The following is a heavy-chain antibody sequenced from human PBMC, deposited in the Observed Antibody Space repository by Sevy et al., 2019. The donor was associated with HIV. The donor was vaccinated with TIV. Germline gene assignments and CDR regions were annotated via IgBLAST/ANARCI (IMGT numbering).Heavy chain of an antibody. J-gene: IGHJ4*02. Sequence: GGSLRLSCAASGFTFSSYSMHWVRQAPGKGLEWVSSINSGSTYIYYADSVKGRFTISRDNAKNSLYLQMISLGAEDTAVYYCARGPDYYDSSGYYYQWGQGTVVTVSS. CDR2: INSGSTYI. CDR3: ARGPDYYDSSGYYYQ. D-gene: IGHD3-22*01. CDR1: GFTFSSYS. V-gene: IGHV3-21*01.